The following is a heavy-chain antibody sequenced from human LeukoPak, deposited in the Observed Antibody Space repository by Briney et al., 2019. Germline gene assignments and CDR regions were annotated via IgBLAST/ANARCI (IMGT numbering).Heavy chain of an antibody. CDR3: RCMITFGGVIVPVDY. CDR2: IKQDGSEK. Sequence: GGSLRLSCAASGISISSYAMSWVRQAPGKGLEWVANIKQDGSEKYYADSVKGRFTISRDNAKNSLYLQMNSLRAEDTAVYYCRCMITFGGVIVPVDYWGQGTVVSVS. D-gene: IGHD3-16*02. V-gene: IGHV3-7*01. CDR1: GISISSYA. J-gene: IGHJ4*02.